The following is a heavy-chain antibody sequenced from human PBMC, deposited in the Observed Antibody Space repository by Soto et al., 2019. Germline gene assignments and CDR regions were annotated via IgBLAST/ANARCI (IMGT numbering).Heavy chain of an antibody. CDR2: IYYSGAT. D-gene: IGHD3-10*01. J-gene: IGHJ4*02. CDR1: GGSISSGDYY. V-gene: IGHV4-30-4*01. Sequence: SETLSLTCTVSGGSISSGDYYWSWVRQPPGKGLEWIGSIYYSGATYYNPSLKSRITMSVDTSKNQFSLRLTSVTAADTAVYYCARGNRGYDYWSQGTLVTVSS. CDR3: ARGNRGYDY.